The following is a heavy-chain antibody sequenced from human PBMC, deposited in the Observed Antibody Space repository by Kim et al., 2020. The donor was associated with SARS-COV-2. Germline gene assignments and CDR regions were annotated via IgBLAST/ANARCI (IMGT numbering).Heavy chain of an antibody. CDR3: ASRDGGFGEFPDY. J-gene: IGHJ4*02. Sequence: YNPSLKSRVTISRDTSKNQFSLKLTSVTAADTAVYYCASRDGGFGEFPDYWGQGTLVTVSS. V-gene: IGHV4-34*01. D-gene: IGHD3-10*01.